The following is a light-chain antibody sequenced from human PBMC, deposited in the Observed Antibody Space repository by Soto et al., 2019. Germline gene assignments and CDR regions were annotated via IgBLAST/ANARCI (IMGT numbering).Light chain of an antibody. CDR3: QQLNSYPLR. CDR2: AAS. Sequence: DIQLTQSPSFLSASVGDRVTITCRASQGISSYLAWYQQKPGKAPKLQIYAASTLQSGVPSRFSGSGSGKEFTLTISSLQPEDFATYYCQQLNSYPLRFGPGTKVDIK. CDR1: QGISSY. V-gene: IGKV1-9*01. J-gene: IGKJ3*01.